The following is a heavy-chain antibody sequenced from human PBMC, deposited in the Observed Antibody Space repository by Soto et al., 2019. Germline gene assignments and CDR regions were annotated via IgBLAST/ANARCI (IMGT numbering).Heavy chain of an antibody. D-gene: IGHD3-16*01. CDR3: AHIPNYYQYDWFDP. CDR2: IYWDDDK. J-gene: IGHJ5*02. V-gene: IGHV2-5*02. CDR1: GFSLTTRGVG. Sequence: QITLKESGPPLVKPTQTLTLTCTFSGFSLTTRGVGVGWIRQPPGKALECLALIYWDDDKRYSPSLQSRLSITKDTSKNQLVRTMNNVDPVDTSTYYCAHIPNYYQYDWFDPWGQGTLVSVSS.